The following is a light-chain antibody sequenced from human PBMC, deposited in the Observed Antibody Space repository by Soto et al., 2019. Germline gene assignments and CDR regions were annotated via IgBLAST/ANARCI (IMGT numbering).Light chain of an antibody. J-gene: IGKJ1*01. CDR3: MQALQKPYT. CDR1: QSLLHTNGINY. Sequence: VAVTQSPLSLPVTPGEPASMSCRASQSLLHTNGINYLHWYLQKPGQSPQLLIYLGSHRASGVPDRFSCSGSGTEYTLRISRVEAEDVGIYYCMQALQKPYTFGQGTKVDIK. CDR2: LGS. V-gene: IGKV2-28*01.